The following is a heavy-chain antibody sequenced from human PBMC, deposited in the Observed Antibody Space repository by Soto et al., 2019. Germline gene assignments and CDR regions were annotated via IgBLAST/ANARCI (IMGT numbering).Heavy chain of an antibody. CDR2: ISYSGST. CDR3: ARAGKYSAYNDF. Sequence: QVQLQESGPGLVKPSQTLSLTCTVSGGSISSGDYNWCWIRQHPAKGLEWIGYISYSGSTYYNPSLKSRITISIDTSKNQFSLKLSSVTAADTAVYYCARAGKYSAYNDFWGQGTLVTVSS. V-gene: IGHV4-31*03. J-gene: IGHJ4*02. CDR1: GGSISSGDYN. D-gene: IGHD5-12*01.